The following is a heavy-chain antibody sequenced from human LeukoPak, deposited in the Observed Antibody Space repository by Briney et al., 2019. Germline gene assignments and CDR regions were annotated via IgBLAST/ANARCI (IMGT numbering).Heavy chain of an antibody. CDR1: GGTFSSYA. Sequence: GASVKVSCKASGGTFSSYAISWVRQAPGQGLEWMGGIIPIFGTANYAQKFQGRVTITADESTSTAYMELSSLRSEDTAVYYCARAGWELLSWFDPWGQGTLVTVSS. V-gene: IGHV1-69*13. D-gene: IGHD1-26*01. CDR3: ARAGWELLSWFDP. CDR2: IIPIFGTA. J-gene: IGHJ5*02.